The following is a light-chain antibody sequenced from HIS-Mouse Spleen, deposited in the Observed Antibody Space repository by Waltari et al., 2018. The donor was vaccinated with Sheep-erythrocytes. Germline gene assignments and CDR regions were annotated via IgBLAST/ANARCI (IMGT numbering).Light chain of an antibody. CDR1: QGISSA. V-gene: IGKV1D-13*01. CDR2: DAS. Sequence: AIQLTQSPSSLSASVGARVTITCRSSQGISSALNWYQQKPGKAPKLLIYDASSLENGAPSTFSGSGSGTDSDFTISTLAPEDFATYYSQPFNNYPRTFGQGTKVEIK. J-gene: IGKJ1*01. CDR3: QPFNNYPRT.